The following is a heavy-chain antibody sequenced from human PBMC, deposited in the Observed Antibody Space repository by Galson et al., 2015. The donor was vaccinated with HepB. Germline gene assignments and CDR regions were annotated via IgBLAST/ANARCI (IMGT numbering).Heavy chain of an antibody. V-gene: IGHV1-46*01. J-gene: IGHJ5*02. CDR3: AREHGGGITIFGVIQRHGYNWFDP. CDR1: GYTFTSYY. CDR2: INPSGGST. D-gene: IGHD3-3*01. Sequence: SVKVSCKASGYTFTSYYMHWVRQAPGQGLEWMGIINPSGGSTSYAQKFQGRVTMTRDTSTSTVYMELSSLRSEDTAVYYCAREHGGGITIFGVIQRHGYNWFDPWGQGTLVTVSS.